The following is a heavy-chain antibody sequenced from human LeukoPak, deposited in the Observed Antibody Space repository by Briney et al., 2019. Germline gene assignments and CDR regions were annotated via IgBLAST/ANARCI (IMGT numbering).Heavy chain of an antibody. CDR1: GFPFSSYW. CDR2: INPDGNKK. V-gene: IGHV3-7*01. Sequence: GGSLRLSCVASGFPFSSYWMTWVRQAPGKGLEWVASINPDGNKKYSADSVKGRFTISRDNAENSLYLQMNSLRVEDTAFYYCARDLAYSRLDYWGQGMLVTVSS. CDR3: ARDLAYSRLDY. D-gene: IGHD5-18*01. J-gene: IGHJ4*02.